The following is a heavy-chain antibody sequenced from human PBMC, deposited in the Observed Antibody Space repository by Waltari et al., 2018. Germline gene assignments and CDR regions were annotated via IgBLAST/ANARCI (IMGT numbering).Heavy chain of an antibody. CDR2: IYYSGST. V-gene: IGHV4-59*01. CDR3: ARIGRPQKGHSGWGGYYFDY. CDR1: GGSISSYY. D-gene: IGHD6-19*01. J-gene: IGHJ4*02. Sequence: QVQLQESCPGLVKPSETLSLTCTVSGGSISSYYWSWIRQPPGKGLEWIGYIYYSGSTNYNPSLKSRVTISVDTSKNQFSLKLSSVTAADTAVYYCARIGRPQKGHSGWGGYYFDYWGQGTLVTVSS.